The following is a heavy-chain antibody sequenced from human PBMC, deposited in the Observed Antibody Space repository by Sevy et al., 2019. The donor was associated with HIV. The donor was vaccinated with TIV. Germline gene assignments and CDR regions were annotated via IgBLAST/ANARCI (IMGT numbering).Heavy chain of an antibody. J-gene: IGHJ4*02. CDR1: GFTFSSYW. CDR2: IKQDGSEK. V-gene: IGHV3-7*01. D-gene: IGHD3-22*01. CDR3: ARASKDYYDSSGYTDY. Sequence: GGSLRLSCAASGFTFSSYWMSWVRQAPGKGLEWVANIKQDGSEKYYVYSVKGRFTISRDNAKNSLYLQMNSLRAEDTAVYYCARASKDYYDSSGYTDYWGQGTLVTVSS.